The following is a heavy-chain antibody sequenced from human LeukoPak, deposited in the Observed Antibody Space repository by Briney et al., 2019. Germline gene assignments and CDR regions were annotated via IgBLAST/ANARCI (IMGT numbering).Heavy chain of an antibody. V-gene: IGHV4-61*01. Sequence: SETLSLTCTVSGGSVNSGSYYWSWIRQPPGKGLEWIGYIYYSGSTNYNPSLESRVTISVDTSKNQFSLKLSSVTAADTAVYYCARDQDWDLQSLRYFDYWGQGTLVTVSS. J-gene: IGHJ4*02. CDR2: IYYSGST. CDR1: GGSVNSGSYY. D-gene: IGHD1-26*01. CDR3: ARDQDWDLQSLRYFDY.